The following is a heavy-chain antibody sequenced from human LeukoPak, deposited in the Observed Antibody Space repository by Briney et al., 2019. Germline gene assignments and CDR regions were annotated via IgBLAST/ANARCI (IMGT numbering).Heavy chain of an antibody. CDR1: GFTFSGYA. J-gene: IGHJ4*02. V-gene: IGHV3-64D*09. CDR2: ISSNGGNT. Sequence: GGSLRLSCSASGFTFSGYAMHWVRQAPGKGLEYVSAISSNGGNTYYADSLKGRFTISRDNSKNTLYLQMSGLRVEDTAVYYCVITSATGPLDYWGQGTLVTVSS. D-gene: IGHD6-6*01. CDR3: VITSATGPLDY.